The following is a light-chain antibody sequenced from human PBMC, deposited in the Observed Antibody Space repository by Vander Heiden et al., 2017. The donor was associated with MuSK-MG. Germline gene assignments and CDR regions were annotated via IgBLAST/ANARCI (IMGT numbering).Light chain of an antibody. V-gene: IGKV1-5*03. CDR2: SAS. CDR3: QQFNSLSIT. Sequence: DIQMTQSPSTLSASVGDSVTITCRASQSISTWLAWYQRKPGKAPKLLIYSASTLESGVPSRFSGSGSGTEFTLTISSLQPDDFATYYCQQFNSLSITFGQGTRLEIK. CDR1: QSISTW. J-gene: IGKJ5*01.